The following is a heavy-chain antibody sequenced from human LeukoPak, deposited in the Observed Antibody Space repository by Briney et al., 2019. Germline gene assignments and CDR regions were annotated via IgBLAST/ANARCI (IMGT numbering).Heavy chain of an antibody. CDR3: ARKQGETMYDV. J-gene: IGHJ4*02. D-gene: IGHD3-10*02. CDR2: FYSGGSA. Sequence: SETLSLTCIVPGGSISSSNYYWAWIRQPPGKGLEWIGTFYSGGSAYYNPSLTSRVSISKDTSDNQFSLRLYSVTAADTAVYYCARKQGETMYDVWGQGTQVTVSS. CDR1: GGSISSSNYY. V-gene: IGHV4-39*07.